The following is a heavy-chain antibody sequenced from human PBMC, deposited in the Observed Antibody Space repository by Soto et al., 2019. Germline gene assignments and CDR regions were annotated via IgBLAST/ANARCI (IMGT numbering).Heavy chain of an antibody. V-gene: IGHV3-21*01. CDR1: GFTFSLYT. Sequence: GGSLRLSCAASGFTFSLYTMNWVRQAPGKGLEWVSSIDGSGTDIYYAGSMKGRFTISRDNAKDSLYLLMNSLRAEDTGVYYCASARTVPTSADVYWGQGILVTVSS. D-gene: IGHD4-17*01. CDR2: IDGSGTDI. CDR3: ASARTVPTSADVY. J-gene: IGHJ4*02.